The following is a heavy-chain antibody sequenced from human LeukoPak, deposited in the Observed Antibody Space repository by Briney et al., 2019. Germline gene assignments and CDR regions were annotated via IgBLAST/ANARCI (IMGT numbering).Heavy chain of an antibody. D-gene: IGHD3-22*01. Sequence: SETLSLTCTVSGDSISSYYWNWIRQPPGKGLEWIGYIYYSGSTIYNPSLKSRVTISVDTSKNQFSLKLSSVTAADTAVYYCASRYYYDSGGYHDYWGQGTLVTVSS. V-gene: IGHV4-59*01. CDR2: IYYSGST. CDR3: ASRYYYDSGGYHDY. CDR1: GDSISSYY. J-gene: IGHJ4*02.